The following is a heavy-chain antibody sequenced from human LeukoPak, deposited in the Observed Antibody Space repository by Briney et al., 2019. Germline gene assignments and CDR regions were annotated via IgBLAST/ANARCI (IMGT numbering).Heavy chain of an antibody. CDR3: AAHSYCSSTSCDYYYYGMDV. V-gene: IGHV1-2*06. J-gene: IGHJ6*02. CDR1: GYTFTDYY. Sequence: RRASVKVSCKASGYTFTDYYMHWVRQAPGQGLEWMGRINPNSGGTNYAQKFQGRVTMTRDTSISTAYMELSRLRSDDTAVYYCAAHSYCSSTSCDYYYYGMDVWGQGTTVTVSS. D-gene: IGHD2-2*01. CDR2: INPNSGGT.